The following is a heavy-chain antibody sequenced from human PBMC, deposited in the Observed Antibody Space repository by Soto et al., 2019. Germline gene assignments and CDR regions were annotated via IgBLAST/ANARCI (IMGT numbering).Heavy chain of an antibody. CDR2: ITIGSSYI. D-gene: IGHD2-15*01. CDR3: ARLISCGGGTCFSDYYYYGMEV. Sequence: LVESGGGLVKPGGSLRLSCAASGFPFSTFSMNWVRQAPGKGLEWVSSITIGSSYINYADSVKGRFAISRDDAQKSLYLQMNNLRAEDTAVYYCARLISCGGGTCFSDYYYYGMEVWGQGTTVTVSS. V-gene: IGHV3-21*04. CDR1: GFPFSTFS. J-gene: IGHJ6*02.